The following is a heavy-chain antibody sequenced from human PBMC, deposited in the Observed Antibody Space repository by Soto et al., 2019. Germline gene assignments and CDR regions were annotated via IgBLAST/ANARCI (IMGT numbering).Heavy chain of an antibody. Sequence: GYYWSWILEPPGKGLEWIGEINHSGSTNYNPSLKSRVTISVDTSKNQFSLKLSSVTAADTAVYYCARWGRGAYYYGMDVWGQGTTVTVSS. J-gene: IGHJ6*02. CDR3: ARWGRGAYYYGMDV. CDR2: INHSGST. D-gene: IGHD3-16*01. V-gene: IGHV4-34*01. CDR1: GYY.